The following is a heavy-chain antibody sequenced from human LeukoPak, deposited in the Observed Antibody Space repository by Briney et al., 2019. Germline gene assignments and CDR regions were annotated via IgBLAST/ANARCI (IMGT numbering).Heavy chain of an antibody. CDR2: ISGSGANT. J-gene: IGHJ6*02. V-gene: IGHV3-23*01. Sequence: GGSLRLSCAASGFTFRNYPMSWVRQAPGKGLEWVSSISGSGANTYYGDAMKGRFTISRDNSKNTLYLQMNSLRAEDTAVYYCAKRQYYYDSSGYYSPTLYYYYGMDVWGQGTTVTVSS. D-gene: IGHD3-22*01. CDR3: AKRQYYYDSSGYYSPTLYYYYGMDV. CDR1: GFTFRNYP.